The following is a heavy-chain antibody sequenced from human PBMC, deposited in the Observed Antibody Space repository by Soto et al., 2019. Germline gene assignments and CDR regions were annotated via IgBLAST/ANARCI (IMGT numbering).Heavy chain of an antibody. CDR1: GFTFSSYA. Sequence: GGSLRLSCAASGFTFSSYAMSWVRQAPGKGLEWVSAISGSGGRTYYADSVKGRFTISRDNSKNTLYLQMNSLRAEDTAIYYCAKVPYGVSYYYYYYMDVWGKGTTVTVSS. CDR3: AKVPYGVSYYYYYYMDV. J-gene: IGHJ6*03. V-gene: IGHV3-23*01. D-gene: IGHD4-17*01. CDR2: ISGSGGRT.